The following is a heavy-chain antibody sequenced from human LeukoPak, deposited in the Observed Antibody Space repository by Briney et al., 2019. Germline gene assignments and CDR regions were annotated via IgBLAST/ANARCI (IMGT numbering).Heavy chain of an antibody. J-gene: IGHJ5*02. Sequence: GGSLRLSCAASGFTFSSYWMSWVRQAPGKGLEWISYISSSSSTIYYADSVKGRFTISRDNAKNSLYLQMNSLRAEDTAVYYCAREAPRSYYDFWSGYSWFDPWGQGTLVTVSS. D-gene: IGHD3-3*01. CDR3: AREAPRSYYDFWSGYSWFDP. V-gene: IGHV3-48*01. CDR1: GFTFSSYW. CDR2: ISSSSSTI.